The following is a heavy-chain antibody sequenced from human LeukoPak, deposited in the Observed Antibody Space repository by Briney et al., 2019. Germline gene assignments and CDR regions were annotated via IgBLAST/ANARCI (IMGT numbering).Heavy chain of an antibody. CDR2: ITLFNGNT. CDR3: AREEAYYGSGSPLYYYYGMDV. D-gene: IGHD3-10*01. J-gene: IGHJ6*02. CDR1: GYTFTCCS. Sequence: ASVKVSCKASGYTFTCCSLHWLQQAPGQGLERMRWITLFNGNTNYAKKFQGRVTITRDMSLRTAYIELSSLRSEDSAVYYCAREEAYYGSGSPLYYYYGMDVWGQGTTVTVSS. V-gene: IGHV1-68*01.